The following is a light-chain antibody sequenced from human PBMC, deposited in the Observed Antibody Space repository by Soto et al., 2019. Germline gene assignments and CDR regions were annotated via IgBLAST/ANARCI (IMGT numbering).Light chain of an antibody. V-gene: IGKV1-33*01. CDR3: EQYDNLPLT. CDR1: QDTSNY. Sequence: DIQMTQSPSSLSASLGDRVTITCQASQDTSNYLNWYQQKPGKAPKPLIYAASNFETGVSSRFSGSGSGTDFTFSISGLQPEDIATYYCEQYDNLPLTFGGGTKVEIK. CDR2: AAS. J-gene: IGKJ4*01.